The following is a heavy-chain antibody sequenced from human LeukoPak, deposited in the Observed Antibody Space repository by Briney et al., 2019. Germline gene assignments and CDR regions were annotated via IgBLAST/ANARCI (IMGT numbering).Heavy chain of an antibody. D-gene: IGHD6-6*01. CDR2: IYTSGST. V-gene: IGHV4-4*09. CDR1: GGSISSYY. J-gene: IGHJ5*02. CDR3: ARGLAIEYSSSDVNWFDP. Sequence: SETLSLTCTVSGGSISSYYWSWIRQPPGKGLEWIGYIYTSGSTNYNPSLKSRVTISVDTSKNQFSLKLSSVTAADTAVYYCARGLAIEYSSSDVNWFDPWGQGTLVTVSS.